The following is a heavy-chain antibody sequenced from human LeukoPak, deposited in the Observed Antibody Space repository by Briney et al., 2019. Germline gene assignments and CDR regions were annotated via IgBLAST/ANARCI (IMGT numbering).Heavy chain of an antibody. CDR2: ISGSGGST. V-gene: IGHV3-23*01. CDR3: AKDGLNYCSSTSCYWFDY. J-gene: IGHJ4*02. Sequence: PGGSLRLSCAASGFTFSSYAMSWVRQAPGKGLEWVSAISGSGGSTYYADFVKGRFTISRDNSKNTLYLQMNSLRAEDTAVYYCAKDGLNYCSSTSCYWFDYWGQGTLVTVSS. D-gene: IGHD2-2*01. CDR1: GFTFSSYA.